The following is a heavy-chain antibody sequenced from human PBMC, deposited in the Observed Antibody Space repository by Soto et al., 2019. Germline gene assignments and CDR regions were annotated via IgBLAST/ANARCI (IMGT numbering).Heavy chain of an antibody. CDR3: AREYYGALWFDP. Sequence: QVQLVESGGGVVQPGRSLRLSCAASGFTFSSYAMHWVRQAPGKGLEWVAVISYDGSNQYYADSVKGRFTISRDNSKNTLYLQMNSLRAEDTAVYYCAREYYGALWFDPWGQGTLVTVSS. CDR1: GFTFSSYA. V-gene: IGHV3-30-3*01. J-gene: IGHJ5*02. D-gene: IGHD3-10*01. CDR2: ISYDGSNQ.